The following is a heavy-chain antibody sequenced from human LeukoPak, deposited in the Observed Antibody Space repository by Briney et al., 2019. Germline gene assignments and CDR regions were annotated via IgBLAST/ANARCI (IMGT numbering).Heavy chain of an antibody. CDR3: ARWNQAVAGRGYYYYGMDV. V-gene: IGHV3-21*01. CDR1: GFTFSSYS. CDR2: ISSSSSYI. Sequence: GGSLRLSYAASGFTFSSYSMNWVRQAPGKGLEWVSSISSSSSYIYYADSVKGRFTISRDNAKNSLYLQMNSLRAEDTAVYYCARWNQAVAGRGYYYYGMDVWGQGTTVTVSS. J-gene: IGHJ6*02. D-gene: IGHD6-19*01.